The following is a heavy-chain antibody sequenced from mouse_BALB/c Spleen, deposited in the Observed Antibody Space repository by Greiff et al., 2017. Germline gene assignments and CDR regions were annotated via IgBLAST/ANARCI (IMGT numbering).Heavy chain of an antibody. Sequence: VQLVESGPGLVQPSQSLSITCTVSGFSLTSYGVHWVRQSPGKGLEWLGVIWSGGSTDYNAAFISRLSISKDNSKSQVFFKMNSLQANDTAIYYCARKDRSYAMDYWGQGTSVTVSS. J-gene: IGHJ4*01. CDR2: IWSGGST. V-gene: IGHV2-2*02. CDR1: GFSLTSYG. D-gene: IGHD2-14*01. CDR3: ARKDRSYAMDY.